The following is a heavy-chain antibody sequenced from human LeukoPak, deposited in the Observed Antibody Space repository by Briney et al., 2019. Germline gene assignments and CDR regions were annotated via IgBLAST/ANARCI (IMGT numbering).Heavy chain of an antibody. J-gene: IGHJ5*02. Sequence: PSETLSLTCTVSGGSISSSSYYWGWIRQPPGKGLEWVGSISYSGSTYYNPSLKSRVTISLDTSKNHFSLNLSSVTASDTAVYYCARRPGDYSNFNWFGPWGQGTLVTVSS. D-gene: IGHD4-11*01. CDR1: GGSISSSSYY. CDR2: ISYSGST. V-gene: IGHV4-39*02. CDR3: ARRPGDYSNFNWFGP.